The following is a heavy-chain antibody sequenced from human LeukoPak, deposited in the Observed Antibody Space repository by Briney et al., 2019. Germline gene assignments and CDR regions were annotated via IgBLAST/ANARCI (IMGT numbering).Heavy chain of an antibody. CDR1: GGSISSYY. CDR2: IYYSGST. CDR3: ARTASYGDYVYYNYYMDV. J-gene: IGHJ6*03. Sequence: SETLSLTCTVSGGSISSYYWSWIRQPPGKGLEWIGYIYYSGSTNYNPSLKSRVTISVDTSKNQFSLKLSSVTAADTAVYYCARTASYGDYVYYNYYMDVWGKGTTVTVSS. V-gene: IGHV4-59*08. D-gene: IGHD4-17*01.